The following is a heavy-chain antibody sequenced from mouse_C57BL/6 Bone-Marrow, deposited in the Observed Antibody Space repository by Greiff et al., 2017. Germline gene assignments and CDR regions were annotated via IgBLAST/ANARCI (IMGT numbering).Heavy chain of an antibody. V-gene: IGHV5-4*01. CDR1: GFTFSSYA. J-gene: IGHJ2*01. D-gene: IGHD1-1*01. Sequence: DVKLVESGGGLVKPGGSLKLSCAASGFTFSSYAMSWVRQTPEKRLEWVATISDGGSYTYYPDNVKGRFTISRDNAKNNLYLQMSHLKSEDTAMYYCARDRGTTVVSFDYWGQGTTLTVSS. CDR2: ISDGGSYT. CDR3: ARDRGTTVVSFDY.